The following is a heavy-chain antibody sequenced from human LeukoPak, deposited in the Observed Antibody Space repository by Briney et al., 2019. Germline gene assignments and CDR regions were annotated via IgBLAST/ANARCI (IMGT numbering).Heavy chain of an antibody. Sequence: PSETLSLTCAVYGGSFSNYYWSWIRQPPGKGLEWIGEINHSGSTNYNPSLKSRVTVSVDTSKNQFSLNLRSVTAADTAVYYCARGLRVAGKVPDWYFDLWGRGTLVTVSS. V-gene: IGHV4-34*01. CDR1: GGSFSNYY. CDR3: ARGLRVAGKVPDWYFDL. D-gene: IGHD6-19*01. CDR2: INHSGST. J-gene: IGHJ2*01.